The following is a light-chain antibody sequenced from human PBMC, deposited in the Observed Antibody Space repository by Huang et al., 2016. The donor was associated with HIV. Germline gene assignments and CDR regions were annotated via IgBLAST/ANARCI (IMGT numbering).Light chain of an antibody. CDR3: QQYYNTPFA. CDR1: QSVLYSSNNKNY. J-gene: IGKJ4*01. Sequence: DIVMTQSPDSLAVSLGERATINCKSSQSVLYSSNNKNYLAWYQQKPGQSPKRLIYWASTRESGVPDRFSGSGSGTDFTLPISSLQAEDVAVYYCQQYYNTPFAFGGGTKVEIK. CDR2: WAS. V-gene: IGKV4-1*01.